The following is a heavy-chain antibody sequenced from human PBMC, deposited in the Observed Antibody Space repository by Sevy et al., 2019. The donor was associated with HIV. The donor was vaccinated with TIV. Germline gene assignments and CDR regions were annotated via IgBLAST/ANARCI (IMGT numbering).Heavy chain of an antibody. J-gene: IGHJ3*02. CDR2: LIPILGIA. V-gene: IGHV1-69*10. CDR3: ARASGHSGYDYDAFDI. D-gene: IGHD5-12*01. Sequence: ASVKVSYKASGGTFSSYAISWVRQAPGQGLEWMGGLIPILGIANYAQKFQGRVTITADKSTSTAYMELSSLRSEDTAVYYCARASGHSGYDYDAFDIWGQGTMVTVSS. CDR1: GGTFSSYA.